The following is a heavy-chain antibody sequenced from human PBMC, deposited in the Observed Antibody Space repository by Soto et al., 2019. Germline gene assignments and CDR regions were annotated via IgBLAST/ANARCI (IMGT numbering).Heavy chain of an antibody. D-gene: IGHD6-19*01. CDR3: ARDGSGWYYFDY. CDR2: ISPNSGGT. Sequence: ASVKVSCKASGYTFTSYGISWVRQAPGQGLEWMGWISPNSGGTNYAQKFQGWVTMTRDTSISTAYMELRSLRSDDTAVYYCARDGSGWYYFDYWGQGTLVTVSS. CDR1: GYTFTSYG. V-gene: IGHV1-2*04. J-gene: IGHJ4*02.